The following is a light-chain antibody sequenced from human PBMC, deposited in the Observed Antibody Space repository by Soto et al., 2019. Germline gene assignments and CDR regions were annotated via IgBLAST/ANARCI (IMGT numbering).Light chain of an antibody. Sequence: ELVLTQSPGPLSLSPGERATLSCRASQSLSSSYLAWYQQKPGQAPRLLIDGASSRAIGIPDRFSGSGSGKVFTLTISRLEPEDFAVYYCQQYRSSVTFGPGTKVDI. CDR3: QQYRSSVT. CDR2: GAS. CDR1: QSLSSSY. J-gene: IGKJ3*01. V-gene: IGKV3-20*01.